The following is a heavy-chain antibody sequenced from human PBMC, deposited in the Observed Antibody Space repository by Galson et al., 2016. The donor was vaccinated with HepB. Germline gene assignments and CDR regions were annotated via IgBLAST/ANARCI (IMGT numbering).Heavy chain of an antibody. J-gene: IGHJ4*02. Sequence: SLRLSCAASTFTLSNSIIHWVRQASGKGLEWVSAISFDGSIYYADSVEGRFTISRDTSNNFIYLQMNSVRGEDTAVYYCAREGGTSDRAGYFDSWGQGTLVTVSS. V-gene: IGHV3-30*04. D-gene: IGHD2-2*01. CDR1: TFTLSNSI. CDR2: ISFDGSI. CDR3: AREGGTSDRAGYFDS.